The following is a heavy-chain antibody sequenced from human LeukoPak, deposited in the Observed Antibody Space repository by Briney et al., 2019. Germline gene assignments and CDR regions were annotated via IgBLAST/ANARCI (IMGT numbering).Heavy chain of an antibody. V-gene: IGHV4-38-2*02. CDR1: GYSIRSGYH. D-gene: IGHD1-1*01. CDR2: IYHSGST. Sequence: PSETLSLTCTVSGYSIRSGYHWDWIRQPPGKGLEWIGSIYHSGSTYYNPSLKSRAAISVDTSKNQFSLKLTSVTAADTAVYYCARVNWNPDYWGQGTLVTVSS. J-gene: IGHJ4*02. CDR3: ARVNWNPDY.